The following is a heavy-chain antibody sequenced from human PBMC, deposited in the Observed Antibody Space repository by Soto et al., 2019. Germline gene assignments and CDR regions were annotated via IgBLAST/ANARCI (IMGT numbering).Heavy chain of an antibody. CDR1: GFTFSSYA. CDR3: ARSSSGWYPDWYFDL. CDR2: IKQDGSER. Sequence: GGSLRLSCAASGFTFSSYAMSWVRQAPGKGPEWVAKIKQDGSERYYVDSVQGRFTISRDNAKNSLYLQMNSLRAEDTAVYYCARSSSGWYPDWYFDLWGRGTLVTVSS. D-gene: IGHD6-19*01. J-gene: IGHJ2*01. V-gene: IGHV3-7*01.